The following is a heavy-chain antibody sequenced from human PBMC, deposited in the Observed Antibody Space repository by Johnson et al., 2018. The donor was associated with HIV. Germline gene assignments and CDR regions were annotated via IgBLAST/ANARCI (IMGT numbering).Heavy chain of an antibody. CDR1: GFTFSSYG. D-gene: IGHD3-22*01. V-gene: IGHV3-33*06. J-gene: IGHJ3*02. Sequence: LLVESGGGVVQPGRSLRLSCAASGFTFSSYGMHWVRQAPGKGLEWVAVIWYDGSNKYYADSVKGLFTISRDNSKNTLYLQMNSLRAEDTAVYYCAKDRGSYYDSSGYLGDAFDIWGQGTMVTVSS. CDR2: IWYDGSNK. CDR3: AKDRGSYYDSSGYLGDAFDI.